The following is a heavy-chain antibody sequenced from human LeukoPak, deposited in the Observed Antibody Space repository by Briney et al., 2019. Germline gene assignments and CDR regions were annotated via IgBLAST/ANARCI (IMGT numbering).Heavy chain of an antibody. CDR1: GFPFSSYG. V-gene: IGHV3-30*02. J-gene: IGHJ5*02. CDR3: ARDLGIVVVPAAEGWFDP. CDR2: IRYDGRNK. D-gene: IGHD2-2*03. Sequence: GGSLRLSCAASGFPFSSYGMHWVRQAPGKGLEWVAFIRYDGRNKYYADSVKGRFTISRDNSKNTLYLQMNSLRAEDTAVYFCARDLGIVVVPAAEGWFDPWGQGTLVTVSS.